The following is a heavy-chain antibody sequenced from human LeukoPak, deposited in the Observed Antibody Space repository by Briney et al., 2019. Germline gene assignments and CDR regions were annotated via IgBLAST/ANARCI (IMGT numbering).Heavy chain of an antibody. Sequence: SETLSLTCTVSGDSITSYHWIWIRQPPGRRLEWIGYVYYDGSTRYNPSLMSRVTISLDTSNKQFSLKLRSVTAADTAIYYCATYTRHCSGGTCYSIDYWGQGTLVTVSS. J-gene: IGHJ4*02. D-gene: IGHD2-15*01. V-gene: IGHV4-59*08. CDR2: VYYDGST. CDR1: GDSITSYH. CDR3: ATYTRHCSGGTCYSIDY.